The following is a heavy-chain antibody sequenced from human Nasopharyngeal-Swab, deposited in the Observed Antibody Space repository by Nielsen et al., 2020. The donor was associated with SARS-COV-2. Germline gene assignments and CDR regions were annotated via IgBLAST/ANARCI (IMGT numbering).Heavy chain of an antibody. CDR3: ARHPLGITIFGVVITNNWFDP. V-gene: IGHV3-11*04. Sequence: SCAASGFTFSDSYMSWIRQAPGKGLEWVSYISSSGSTIYYADSVKGRFTISRDNAKNSLYLQMNSLRAEDTAVYYCARHPLGITIFGVVITNNWFDPWGQGTLVTVSS. J-gene: IGHJ5*02. CDR2: ISSSGSTI. CDR1: GFTFSDSY. D-gene: IGHD3-3*01.